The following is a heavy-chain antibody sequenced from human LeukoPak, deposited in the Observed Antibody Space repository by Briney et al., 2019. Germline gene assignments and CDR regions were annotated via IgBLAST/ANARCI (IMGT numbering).Heavy chain of an antibody. D-gene: IGHD3/OR15-3a*01. J-gene: IGHJ5*02. CDR1: GYTFTSYD. Sequence: ASVKVSCKASGYTFTSYDINWVRQATGQGLEWMGWMNPNSGNTGYAQKFQGRVTITRNTSISTAYMELSSLRSEDTAVYYCARGRKGRLDEPSFRVWFDPWGQGTLVTVSS. V-gene: IGHV1-8*03. CDR2: MNPNSGNT. CDR3: ARGRKGRLDEPSFRVWFDP.